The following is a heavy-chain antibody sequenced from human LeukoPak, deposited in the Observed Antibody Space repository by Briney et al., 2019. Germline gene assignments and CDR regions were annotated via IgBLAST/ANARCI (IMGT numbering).Heavy chain of an antibody. CDR2: ISWNSGSI. Sequence: PGRSLRLSCAASGFTFDDYAMHWVRQAPGKGLEWVSGISWNSGSIGYADSVKGRFTISRDSAKNSLYLQMNSLRAEDTALYYCAKDMGIAVAGASEGFDPWGQGTLVTVSS. CDR3: AKDMGIAVAGASEGFDP. CDR1: GFTFDDYA. V-gene: IGHV3-9*01. D-gene: IGHD6-19*01. J-gene: IGHJ5*02.